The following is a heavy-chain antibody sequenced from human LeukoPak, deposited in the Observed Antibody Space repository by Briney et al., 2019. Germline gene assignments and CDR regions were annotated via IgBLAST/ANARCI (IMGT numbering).Heavy chain of an antibody. Sequence: PSETLSLTCTVSGGSISSYYWSWIRQPAGKGLEWIGRIYTSGSTNYNPSLKSRVTMSVGTSKNQFSLKPSFVTAADTAVYYCARDPPRVGGYYYYYMDVWGKGTTVTVSS. J-gene: IGHJ6*03. CDR3: ARDPPRVGGYYYYYMDV. CDR2: IYTSGST. D-gene: IGHD1-26*01. V-gene: IGHV4-4*07. CDR1: GGSISSYY.